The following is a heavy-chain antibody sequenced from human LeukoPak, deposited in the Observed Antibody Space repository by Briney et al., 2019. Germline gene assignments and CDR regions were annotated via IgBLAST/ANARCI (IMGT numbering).Heavy chain of an antibody. V-gene: IGHV4-61*05. CDR2: IYYRVTS. J-gene: IGHJ4*02. Sequence: VKPSETLSLTCTVSGYSISSGYFWGWIRQPPGKGLEWIGYIYYRVTSDYNPSLKSRVTMSVDMSTRQISLKLSSVTAADTAVYYCARAVGGDGSGSLWGPGTLVTVSS. CDR1: GYSISSGYF. CDR3: ARAVGGDGSGSL. D-gene: IGHD3-10*01.